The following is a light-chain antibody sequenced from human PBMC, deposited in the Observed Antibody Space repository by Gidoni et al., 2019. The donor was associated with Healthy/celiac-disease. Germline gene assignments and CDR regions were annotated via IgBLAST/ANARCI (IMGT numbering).Light chain of an antibody. CDR2: AAS. V-gene: IGKV1-9*01. CDR3: QQHSSSPLT. J-gene: IGKJ3*01. Sequence: DIQLTQSPSFLSASVGDRVTITCRASQRISSYLAWYQQKPGKAPKLLIYAASTLQGGVPSRFSGSGSGTEFTLTISSLQPEDFATYSCQQHSSSPLTFGPGTKVEIK. CDR1: QRISSY.